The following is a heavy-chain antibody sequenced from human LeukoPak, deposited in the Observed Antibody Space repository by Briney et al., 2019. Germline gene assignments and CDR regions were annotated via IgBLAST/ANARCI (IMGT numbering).Heavy chain of an antibody. Sequence: PGGSLRLSCAASGFTFSGSAMHWVRQASGKGLEWVGRIRSKANSYATAYAASVKGRFTISRDDSKNTAYLQMNSLRAEDTAVYYCAKVLTDTAMANHYYYMDVWGKGTTVTVSS. CDR3: AKVLTDTAMANHYYYMDV. V-gene: IGHV3-73*01. CDR2: IRSKANSYAT. J-gene: IGHJ6*03. CDR1: GFTFSGSA. D-gene: IGHD5-18*01.